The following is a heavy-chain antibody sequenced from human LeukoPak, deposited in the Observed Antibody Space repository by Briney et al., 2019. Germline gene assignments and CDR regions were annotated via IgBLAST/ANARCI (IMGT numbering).Heavy chain of an antibody. J-gene: IGHJ6*04. V-gene: IGHV4-34*01. Sequence: SETLSLTCAVNGGSFSAYYWNWIRQPPGKGLEWIGEINHGGSTNYNPSLKSRVTISVDTSKNQFPLKLSSVTAADTAVYYCARLRRYCSNTSCPKTLDVWGKGTTVTVSS. CDR3: ARLRRYCSNTSCPKTLDV. CDR1: GGSFSAYY. CDR2: INHGGST. D-gene: IGHD2-2*01.